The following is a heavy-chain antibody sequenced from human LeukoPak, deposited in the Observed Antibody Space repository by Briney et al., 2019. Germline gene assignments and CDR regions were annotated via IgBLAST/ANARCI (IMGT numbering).Heavy chain of an antibody. CDR3: AKSTYYYDTFVNAFDF. V-gene: IGHV4-39*07. J-gene: IGHJ3*01. Sequence: PSETLFLTCTVSGGSVSSSHYWGWIRQPPGKGLEWIGSIYYGGSTYYNASLRSRVTTSVDTSKNQFSLKLSSVTAADTAVYYCAKSTYYYDTFVNAFDFWGQGTVVTVSS. CDR2: IYYGGST. CDR1: GGSVSSSHY. D-gene: IGHD3-22*01.